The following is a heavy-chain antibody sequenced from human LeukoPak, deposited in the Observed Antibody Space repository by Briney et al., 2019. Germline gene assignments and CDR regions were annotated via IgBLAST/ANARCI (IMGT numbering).Heavy chain of an antibody. CDR3: ASGRWELLMFFDY. CDR1: GFTFSTFA. V-gene: IGHV3-48*03. Sequence: GGSLRLSCAASGFTFSTFAMNWVRQAPGKGLEWVSYISSSGSTIYYADSVKGRFTISRDNAKNSLYLQMNSLRAEDTAVYYCASGRWELLMFFDYWGQGTLVTVSS. CDR2: ISSSGSTI. J-gene: IGHJ4*02. D-gene: IGHD1-26*01.